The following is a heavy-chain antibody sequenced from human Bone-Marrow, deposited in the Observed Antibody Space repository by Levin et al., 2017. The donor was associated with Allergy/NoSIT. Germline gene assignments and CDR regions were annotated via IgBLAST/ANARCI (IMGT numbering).Heavy chain of an antibody. V-gene: IGHV2-5*01. CDR2: IYLSDDK. J-gene: IGHJ4*02. CDR1: GFSLSTSAVG. D-gene: IGHD1-14*01. CDR3: AHRKNPGLGEFDY. Sequence: SGPTLVKPTQTLTLTCTFSGFSLSTSAVGVGWFRQPPGKALEWLALIYLSDDKLYTSSLKSRLTITKDTSKTQVVLTMTNTDPVDTATYYCAHRKNPGLGEFDYWGQGTLVTVSS.